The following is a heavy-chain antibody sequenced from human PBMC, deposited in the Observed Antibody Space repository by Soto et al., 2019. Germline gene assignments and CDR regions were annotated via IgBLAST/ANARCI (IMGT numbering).Heavy chain of an antibody. Sequence: ETLSLTCAVYGGSFSGYYWSWIRQPPGKGLEWIGEINHSGSTNYNPSLKSRVTISVDTSKNQFSLKLSSVTAADTAVYYCARDPTITLYYYYGMDVWGQGTTVTVSS. J-gene: IGHJ6*02. D-gene: IGHD1-20*01. CDR3: ARDPTITLYYYYGMDV. CDR1: GGSFSGYY. V-gene: IGHV4-34*01. CDR2: INHSGST.